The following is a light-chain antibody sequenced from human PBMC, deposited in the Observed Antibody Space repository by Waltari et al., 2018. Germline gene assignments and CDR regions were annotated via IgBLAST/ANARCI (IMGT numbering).Light chain of an antibody. CDR1: SGHRSTL. CDR2: VNSDGSH. V-gene: IGLV4-69*01. CDR3: QTGGHGTWV. J-gene: IGLJ3*02. Sequence: QLVLTQSPSASASLGASVTLTCTLSSGHRSTLSAWPHQQPGKGPRYLMRVNSDGSHSKGDEIPDRFSGSSSGAERYLTISSLQSDDEADYYCQTGGHGTWVFGGGTKLTVL.